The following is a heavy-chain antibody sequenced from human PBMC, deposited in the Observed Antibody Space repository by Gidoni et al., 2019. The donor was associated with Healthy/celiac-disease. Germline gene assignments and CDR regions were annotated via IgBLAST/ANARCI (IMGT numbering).Heavy chain of an antibody. J-gene: IGHJ4*02. D-gene: IGHD6-19*01. Sequence: EVQLVESGGGLVQPGGSLRLSCAASGFTFSSYSMNWVRQAPGKGLEWVSYISSSSSTIYYADSVKGRFTISRDNAKNSLYLQMNSLRAEDTAVYYCARGFWTGQWLVSGYYFDYWGQGTLVTVSS. V-gene: IGHV3-48*01. CDR3: ARGFWTGQWLVSGYYFDY. CDR2: ISSSSSTI. CDR1: GFTFSSYS.